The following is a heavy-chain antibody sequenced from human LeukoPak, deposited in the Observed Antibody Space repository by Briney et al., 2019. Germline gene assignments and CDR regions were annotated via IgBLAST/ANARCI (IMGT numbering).Heavy chain of an antibody. Sequence: GGSLRLSYAASGVTFSDYYMSWIRQAPGKGLEWVSYISSSGSTIYYADCVKGRFTISRDNAKNSLYLQMNSLRAEDTAVYYCARSPVVVVSIDYWGQGTLVTVSS. V-gene: IGHV3-11*04. J-gene: IGHJ4*02. CDR2: ISSSGSTI. CDR3: ARSPVVVVSIDY. D-gene: IGHD2-15*01. CDR1: GVTFSDYY.